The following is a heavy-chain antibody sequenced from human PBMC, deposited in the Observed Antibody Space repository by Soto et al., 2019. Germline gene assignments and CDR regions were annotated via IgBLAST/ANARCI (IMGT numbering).Heavy chain of an antibody. D-gene: IGHD6-19*01. CDR3: AKVTVAGRRGPDAFDI. CDR2: ISDDGSNK. Sequence: GGSLRLSCAASGFTFSSYGMHWVRQAPGKGLEWVAVISDDGSNKYYADSVKGRFTISRDNSKNTLYLQMNSLRAEDTALYYCAKVTVAGRRGPDAFDIWGQGTMVTVSS. J-gene: IGHJ3*02. V-gene: IGHV3-30*18. CDR1: GFTFSSYG.